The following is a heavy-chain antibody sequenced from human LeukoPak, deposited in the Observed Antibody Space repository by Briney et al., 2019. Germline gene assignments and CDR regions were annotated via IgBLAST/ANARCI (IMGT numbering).Heavy chain of an antibody. V-gene: IGHV3-30*04. CDR3: ARVMGRYCSSTSCYVDY. D-gene: IGHD2-2*01. Sequence: GRSLRLSCAASGITFSSYATHWVRQAPGEGLEWVAVISYDGSNKYYAESVKGRFTISRDNSKNTLYLQMNSLRAEDTAVYYCARVMGRYCSSTSCYVDYWGQGTLVTVSS. CDR2: ISYDGSNK. CDR1: GITFSSYA. J-gene: IGHJ4*02.